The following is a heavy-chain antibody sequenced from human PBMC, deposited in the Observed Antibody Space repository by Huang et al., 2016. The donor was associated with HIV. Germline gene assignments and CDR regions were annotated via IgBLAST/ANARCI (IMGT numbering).Heavy chain of an antibody. J-gene: IGHJ3*02. D-gene: IGHD3-16*02. CDR2: MYYSGST. CDR1: GGSISSHY. CDR3: ARDEYVWGSYRDAFDI. V-gene: IGHV4-59*11. Sequence: QVQLQESGPGLVKPSATLSLTCTVSGGSISSHYWSWIRQPPGKGLEWIGSMYYSGSTKYNPALKSRVTISLDTSKKQLSLKLSSVTAADTAVYYCARDEYVWGSYRDAFDIWGQGTMVTVSS.